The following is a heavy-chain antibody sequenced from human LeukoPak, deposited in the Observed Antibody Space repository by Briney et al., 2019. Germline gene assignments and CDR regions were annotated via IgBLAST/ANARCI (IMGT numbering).Heavy chain of an antibody. J-gene: IGHJ6*03. Sequence: SETLSLTCTVSGGSISSYYRSWIRQPPGKGLEWIGYIYTSGSTNYNPSLKSRVTISVDTSKNQFSLKLSSVTAADTAVYYCASLIMDYYYYYYYMDVWGKGTTVTVSS. CDR1: GGSISSYY. V-gene: IGHV4-4*09. CDR2: IYTSGST. D-gene: IGHD2-8*01. CDR3: ASLIMDYYYYYYYMDV.